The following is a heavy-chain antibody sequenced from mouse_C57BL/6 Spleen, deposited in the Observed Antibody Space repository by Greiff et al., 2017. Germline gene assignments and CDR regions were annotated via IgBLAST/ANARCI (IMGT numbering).Heavy chain of an antibody. CDR3: ARRYYGSFYAMDY. CDR1: GYTFTNYW. CDR2: IYPGGGYT. D-gene: IGHD1-1*01. J-gene: IGHJ4*01. V-gene: IGHV1-63*01. Sequence: QVQLQQSGAELVRPGTSVKMSCKASGYTFTNYWIGWAKQRPGHGLEWIGAIYPGGGYTNYNEKFKGKATLTADKSSSTAYMQFSSLTSEDSAIYYCARRYYGSFYAMDYWGQGTSVTVSS.